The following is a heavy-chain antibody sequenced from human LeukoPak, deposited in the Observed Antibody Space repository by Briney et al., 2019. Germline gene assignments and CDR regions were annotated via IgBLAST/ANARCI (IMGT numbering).Heavy chain of an antibody. CDR2: ISGSGGNT. D-gene: IGHD2-15*01. CDR3: AKTGGDCSGGSCYRSYFDY. CDR1: GFTFSSYA. J-gene: IGHJ4*02. V-gene: IGHV3-23*01. Sequence: PGGSLRLSCAASGFTFSSYAMSWVRQAPGKGLEWVSSISGSGGNTYYADSVKGRFTISGDNSKNTLYLQMNSLRAEDTAVYYCAKTGGDCSGGSCYRSYFDYWGQGTLVTVSS.